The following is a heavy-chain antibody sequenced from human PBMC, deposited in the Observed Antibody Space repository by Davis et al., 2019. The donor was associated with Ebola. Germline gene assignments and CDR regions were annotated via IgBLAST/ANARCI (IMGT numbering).Heavy chain of an antibody. CDR2: INSDGTYT. CDR3: TKENGPREDSYGMDV. CDR1: GFTFSSYW. J-gene: IGHJ6*02. D-gene: IGHD1-26*01. V-gene: IGHV3-74*03. Sequence: PGGSLRLSCAASGFTFSSYWMHWVRQTPGMGPVGVSRINSDGTYTTYADSVKGRFTIPRDNAKKSLYLQMNSLRPEDMALYYCTKENGPREDSYGMDVWGQGTTVTVS.